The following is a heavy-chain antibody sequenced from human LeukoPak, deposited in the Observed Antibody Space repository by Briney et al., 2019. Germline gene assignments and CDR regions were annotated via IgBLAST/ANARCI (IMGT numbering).Heavy chain of an antibody. CDR2: IYYSGST. V-gene: IGHV4-39*07. J-gene: IGHJ4*02. CDR3: ARASHDYGDYSHFDY. D-gene: IGHD4-17*01. CDR1: GGSISSSSYY. Sequence: SETLSLTCTVSGGSISSSSYYWGWIRQPPGKGLEWIGSIYYSGSTYYNPSLKSRVTISVDTSKNQFSLKLSSVTAADTAVYCCARASHDYGDYSHFDYWGQGTLVTVSS.